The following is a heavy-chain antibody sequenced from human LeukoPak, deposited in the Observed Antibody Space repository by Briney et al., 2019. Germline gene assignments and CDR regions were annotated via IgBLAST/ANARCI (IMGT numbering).Heavy chain of an antibody. Sequence: PSETLSLTCTVSGGSISSSSYYWGWIRQPPGKGLEWIGSIYYSGSTYYNPSLKSRVTISVDTSKNQFSLKLSSVTGADTAVYYCARGFWECNFDYWGQGTLVTVSS. CDR2: IYYSGST. J-gene: IGHJ4*02. CDR3: ARGFWECNFDY. D-gene: IGHD3-3*01. V-gene: IGHV4-39*07. CDR1: GGSISSSSYY.